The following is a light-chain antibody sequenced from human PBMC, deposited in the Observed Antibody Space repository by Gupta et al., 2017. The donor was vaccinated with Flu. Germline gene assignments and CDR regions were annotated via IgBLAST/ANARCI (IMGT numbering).Light chain of an antibody. J-gene: IGKJ2*01. CDR3: QQYDNYSADN. Sequence: DIQMTQSPSTLSASVGDRVTITCRASQSISSWLAWYLQKPGKAPKLLIYKASNLESGVPSRFSGSGSGTEFTLTIHSLQPDDFATYYCQQYDNYSADNFGQGTKLEI. CDR2: KAS. V-gene: IGKV1-5*03. CDR1: QSISSW.